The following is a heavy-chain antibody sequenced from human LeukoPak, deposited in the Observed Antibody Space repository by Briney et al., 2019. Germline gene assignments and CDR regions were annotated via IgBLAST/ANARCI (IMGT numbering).Heavy chain of an antibody. CDR1: GFTFSSYW. V-gene: IGHV3-7*01. D-gene: IGHD3-22*01. J-gene: IGHJ3*02. CDR3: ARDLKRRVYYDSSGSDDAFDI. CDR2: IKEDGSEK. Sequence: GGSLRLSCAASGFTFSSYWMSWVRQAPGKGLEWVANIKEDGSEKFYVDSVKGRFSMPRDNAKNSLYLQMNSLRAEDTAVYYCARDLKRRVYYDSSGSDDAFDIWGQGTMVTVSS.